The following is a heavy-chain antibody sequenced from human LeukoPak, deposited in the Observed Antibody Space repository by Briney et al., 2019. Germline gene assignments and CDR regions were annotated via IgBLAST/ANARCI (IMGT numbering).Heavy chain of an antibody. D-gene: IGHD2-2*03. CDR3: ARDYSPLGIVVVPAAIAAYNWFDP. Sequence: GASVKVSCKASGYTFTSYGISWVRQAPGQGLEWMGWISAYNGNTNYTRKLQGRVTMTTDTSTSTAYMELRSLRSDDTAVYYCARDYSPLGIVVVPAAIAAYNWFDPWGQGTLVTVSS. J-gene: IGHJ5*02. CDR1: GYTFTSYG. V-gene: IGHV1-18*01. CDR2: ISAYNGNT.